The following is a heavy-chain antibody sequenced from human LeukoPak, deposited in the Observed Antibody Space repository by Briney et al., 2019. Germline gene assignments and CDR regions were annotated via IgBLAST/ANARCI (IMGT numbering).Heavy chain of an antibody. Sequence: ASVKVSCKASGGTFSSYAISWVRQAPGQGLEWMGWISAYNGNTNYAQKLQGRVTMTTDTSTSTAYMELRSLRSDDTAVYYCARSIGYCSSTSCSWFDPWGQGTLVTVSS. CDR3: ARSIGYCSSTSCSWFDP. CDR2: ISAYNGNT. J-gene: IGHJ5*02. D-gene: IGHD2-2*01. CDR1: GGTFSSYA. V-gene: IGHV1-18*01.